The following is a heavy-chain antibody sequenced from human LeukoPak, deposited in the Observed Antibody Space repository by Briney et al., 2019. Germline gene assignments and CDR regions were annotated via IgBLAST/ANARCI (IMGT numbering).Heavy chain of an antibody. CDR1: GFTFSSYG. Sequence: GGSLRLSCAASGFTFSSYGMHWVRQAPGKGLEWVAVISYDGSNKYYADSVKGRFTISRDNSKNTLYLQMNSLRAEDTAVYYCAKDHSSSYVDYWGQGTLVTVSS. CDR2: ISYDGSNK. J-gene: IGHJ4*02. D-gene: IGHD6-6*01. V-gene: IGHV3-30*18. CDR3: AKDHSSSYVDY.